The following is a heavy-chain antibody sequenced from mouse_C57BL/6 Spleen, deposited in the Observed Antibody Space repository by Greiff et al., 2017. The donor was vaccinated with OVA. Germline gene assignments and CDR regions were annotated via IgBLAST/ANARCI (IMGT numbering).Heavy chain of an antibody. CDR3: ARSFPDSYGYDVDY. CDR1: GYAFSSYW. CDR2: IYPGDGDT. Sequence: QVQLKQSGAELVKPGASVKISCKASGYAFSSYWMNWVKQRPGKGLEWIGQIYPGDGDTNYNGKFKGKATLTADKSSSTAYMQLSSLTSEDSAVYFCARSFPDSYGYDVDYWGQGTTLTVSS. V-gene: IGHV1-80*01. D-gene: IGHD2-2*01. J-gene: IGHJ2*01.